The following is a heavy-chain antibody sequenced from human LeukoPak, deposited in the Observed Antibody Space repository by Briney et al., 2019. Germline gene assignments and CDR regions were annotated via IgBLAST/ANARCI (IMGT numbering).Heavy chain of an antibody. CDR2: ITSSDYI. V-gene: IGHV3-21*01. CDR3: ARSPPIMTANADNAFHF. Sequence: GGSLRLSCAASGFIFSTYTLNWVRQAPGKGLEWVSSITSSDYIYYADSVKGRFTISRDHAKNSVSLEMNSLRAEDTALYYCARSPPIMTANADNAFHFWGQGTMVTVSS. D-gene: IGHD2-21*02. CDR1: GFIFSTYT. J-gene: IGHJ3*01.